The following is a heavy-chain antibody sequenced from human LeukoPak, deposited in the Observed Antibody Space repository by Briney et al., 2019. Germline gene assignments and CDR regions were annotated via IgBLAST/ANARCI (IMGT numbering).Heavy chain of an antibody. CDR3: AKENIIQPYYFDY. J-gene: IGHJ4*02. Sequence: PGGSLRLSCAASGFTFSSYGMHWVRQAPGKGLEWVAFIRYDGSNKYYADSVKGRFTISRDNSKNTLYLQMNSLRAEDTAVYYCAKENIIQPYYFDYWGQGTLVTVSS. CDR1: GFTFSSYG. V-gene: IGHV3-30*02. CDR2: IRYDGSNK. D-gene: IGHD3-3*01.